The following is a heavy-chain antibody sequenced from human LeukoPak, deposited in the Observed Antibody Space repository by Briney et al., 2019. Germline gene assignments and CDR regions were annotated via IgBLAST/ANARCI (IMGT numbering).Heavy chain of an antibody. CDR3: TTGGETGYNFDY. J-gene: IGHJ4*02. CDR2: IKSKTDGGTI. V-gene: IGHV3-15*01. D-gene: IGHD3-16*01. CDR1: GFTFSSAW. Sequence: GGSLRLSCAASGFTFSSAWMSWVRQAPGKGLEWIGRIKSKTDGGTIEYAAPVKGRFTISRDDKKNTLYLQMSSLKTEDTAMYYCTTGGETGYNFDYWGQGTLVTVSS.